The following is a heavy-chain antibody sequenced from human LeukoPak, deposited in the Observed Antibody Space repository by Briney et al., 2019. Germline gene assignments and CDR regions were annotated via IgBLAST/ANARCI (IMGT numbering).Heavy chain of an antibody. J-gene: IGHJ4*02. V-gene: IGHV1-69*04. CDR2: IIPILGIA. D-gene: IGHD2-15*01. Sequence: SVKVSCKASGYTFTGYYMHWVRQAPGQGLEWMGRIIPILGIANYAQKFQGRVTITADKSTSTAYMELSSLRSEDTAVYYCAREDIVVVVAATLDYWGQGTLVTVSS. CDR3: AREDIVVVVAATLDY. CDR1: GYTFTGYY.